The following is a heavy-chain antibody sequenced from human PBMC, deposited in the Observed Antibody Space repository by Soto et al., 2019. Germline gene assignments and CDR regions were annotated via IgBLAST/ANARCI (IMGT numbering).Heavy chain of an antibody. Sequence: QEQVVQSGPAKKEPGSSVKVSCRASGIMSSGYGFSWLRQAPGQGIEGVGMINPILDSTPYEQNLQGRVSLSVDKATETAYLEVTSMRLEDTAIYFCATMKRARLDAWGRGTVVTVSS. CDR3: ATMKRARLDA. J-gene: IGHJ5*02. CDR2: INPILDST. V-gene: IGHV1-69*09. CDR1: GIMSSGYG. D-gene: IGHD6-25*01.